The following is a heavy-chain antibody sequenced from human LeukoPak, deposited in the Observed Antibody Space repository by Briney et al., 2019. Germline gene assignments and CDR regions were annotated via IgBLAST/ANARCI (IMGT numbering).Heavy chain of an antibody. V-gene: IGHV1-2*04. Sequence: EASVKVSCKASGYTFTGYYMHWVRQAPGQGLEWMGWINPNSGGTNYAQKFQGWVTMTRDTSISTAYMELSRLRSDDTAVYYCARSWHNCSGGSCYPYDYWGQGTLVTVSS. D-gene: IGHD2-15*01. CDR1: GYTFTGYY. CDR3: ARSWHNCSGGSCYPYDY. J-gene: IGHJ4*02. CDR2: INPNSGGT.